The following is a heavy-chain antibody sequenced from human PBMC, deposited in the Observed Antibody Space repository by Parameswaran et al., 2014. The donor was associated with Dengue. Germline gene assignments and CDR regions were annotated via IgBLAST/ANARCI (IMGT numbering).Heavy chain of an antibody. V-gene: IGHV3-43*01. Sequence: GESLKISCAASGFTFDDYTMYWVRQPPGKGLEWVSLITWDGGSTYYAGSVKGRFTVSRDNSKNSLYLQMNSLRTEDTALYYCVKDGPNGYGMDVWGQGTTVTVSS. J-gene: IGHJ6*02. CDR2: ITWDGGST. CDR1: GFTFDDYT. D-gene: IGHD2-8*01. CDR3: VKDGPNGYGMDV.